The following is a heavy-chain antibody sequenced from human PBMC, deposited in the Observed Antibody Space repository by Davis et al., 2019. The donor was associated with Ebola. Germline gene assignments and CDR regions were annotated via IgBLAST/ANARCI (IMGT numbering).Heavy chain of an antibody. CDR1: GFTFSSYW. CDR3: AKDLRPEYSSSSVLLV. Sequence: GESLKISCAASGFTFSSYWMSWVRQAPGKGLEWVANIKQDGSEKYYVDSVKGRFTISRDNAKNSLYLQMNSLRAEDTAVYYCAKDLRPEYSSSSVLLVWGQGTLVTVSS. CDR2: IKQDGSEK. V-gene: IGHV3-7*01. J-gene: IGHJ4*02. D-gene: IGHD6-6*01.